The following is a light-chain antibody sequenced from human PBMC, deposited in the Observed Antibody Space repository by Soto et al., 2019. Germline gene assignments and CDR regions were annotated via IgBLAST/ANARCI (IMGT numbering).Light chain of an antibody. V-gene: IGKV1-5*03. J-gene: IGKJ1*01. CDR3: QQYNTDGT. CDR2: KAS. CDR1: QSISTW. Sequence: DIQMTQSPSTLSASVGDRVTITCRASQSISTWLDWYQQKAGKAPKLLIYKASILESGVPTRFSGSGSGTEFTLTSTSLQPDDFETYYCQQYNTDGTFDQGTKVEIK.